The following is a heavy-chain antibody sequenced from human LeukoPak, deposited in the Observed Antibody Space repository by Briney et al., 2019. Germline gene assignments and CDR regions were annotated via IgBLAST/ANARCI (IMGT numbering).Heavy chain of an antibody. CDR2: IIPILGIA. CDR3: ARDPGIAAPSL. J-gene: IGHJ4*02. CDR1: GGTFSSYT. V-gene: IGHV1-69*04. D-gene: IGHD6-13*01. Sequence: GSSVKVSCKASGGTFSSYTISWVRQAPGQGLEWMGRIIPILGIANYAQKFQGRVTITADKSTSTAYMELSSLRFEDTAVYYCARDPGIAAPSLWGQGTLVTVSS.